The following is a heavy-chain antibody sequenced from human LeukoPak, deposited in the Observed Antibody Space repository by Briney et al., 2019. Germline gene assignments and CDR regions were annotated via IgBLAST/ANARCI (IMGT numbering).Heavy chain of an antibody. CDR1: GFIFSNYA. J-gene: IGHJ3*02. CDR2: IRGNAGTT. D-gene: IGHD1-26*01. Sequence: GGSLRLSCAASGFIFSNYAMIWVRQAPGKGLEWVSSIRGNAGTTYYGDSVKGRFSIFRDNAKNTLYLQMNSLRAEDTAVYYCARDKSGAFDIWGQGTMVTVSS. V-gene: IGHV3-23*01. CDR3: ARDKSGAFDI.